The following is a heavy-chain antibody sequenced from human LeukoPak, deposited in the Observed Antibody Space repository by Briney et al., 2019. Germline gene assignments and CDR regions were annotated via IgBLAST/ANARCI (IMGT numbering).Heavy chain of an antibody. V-gene: IGHV3-21*01. CDR3: ATSREATNRFFDY. J-gene: IGHJ4*02. CDR2: IRGGDNYI. D-gene: IGHD1-26*01. Sequence: GGSLRLSCAASGFTFSSYTMNWVRQAPGKGLEWVSSIRGGDNYIYYADSVRGRFTISRDNAKNSLYLHMSSLRAEDTAVYYCATSREATNRFFDYWGQGTLVTVSS. CDR1: GFTFSSYT.